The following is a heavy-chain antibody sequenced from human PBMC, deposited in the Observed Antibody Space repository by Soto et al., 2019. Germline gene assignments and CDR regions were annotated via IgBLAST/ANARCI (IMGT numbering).Heavy chain of an antibody. CDR1: GFPVSSNY. Sequence: GGSLRLSCAASGFPVSSNYMSWVRQAPGKGLEWVSVIYSDGSTYYADFVEGRFTISRDNSENTLYFQMNSLRAEDTAVYYCARGRPGYGDYDYWGQGTLVTVSS. D-gene: IGHD4-17*01. CDR2: IYSDGST. V-gene: IGHV3-66*01. CDR3: ARGRPGYGDYDY. J-gene: IGHJ4*02.